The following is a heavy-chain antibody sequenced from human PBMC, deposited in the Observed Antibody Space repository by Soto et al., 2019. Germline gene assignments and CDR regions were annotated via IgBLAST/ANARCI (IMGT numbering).Heavy chain of an antibody. CDR3: ARDALITRGWHFDL. CDR1: GGSLSTSDYY. V-gene: IGHV4-31*03. Sequence: QVQLQESGPGLVRPSQTLSLTCTVSGGSLSTSDYYWSWIRQQPVRGLEWIGYVYFSGATFYNPSLESRVVIAVETSDTRVSLKLTSGTDADTAVSYGARDALITRGWHFDLGGRGDLVAVSS. CDR2: VYFSGAT. D-gene: IGHD1-20*01. J-gene: IGHJ2*01.